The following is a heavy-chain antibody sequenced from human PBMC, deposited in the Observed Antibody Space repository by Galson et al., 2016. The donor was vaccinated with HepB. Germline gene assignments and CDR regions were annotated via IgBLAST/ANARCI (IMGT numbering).Heavy chain of an antibody. V-gene: IGHV4-34*01. D-gene: IGHD2-15*01. CDR1: GGSFSGHY. Sequence: SETLSLTCAVNGGSFSGHYWSWIRQPPGKGLEWMGEINHSGRTNYNPSLKSRVTISIDTSTTQVSLRPTSVTAADTAVYYCARAGQGYCSGGSCNYYYHGMDVWGQGTTVTVSS. J-gene: IGHJ6*02. CDR3: ARAGQGYCSGGSCNYYYHGMDV. CDR2: INHSGRT.